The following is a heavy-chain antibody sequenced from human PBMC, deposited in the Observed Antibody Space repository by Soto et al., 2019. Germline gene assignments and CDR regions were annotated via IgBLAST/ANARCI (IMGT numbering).Heavy chain of an antibody. CDR2: ITAYNGNT. Sequence: QVQLVQSGAEVKKPGASVKVSCKASGYTFTEYGISWVRQAPGQGLEWMGWITAYNGNTNYAQKVQGRVTMTTDTSTSTGYMEVRSLRSDDTAVYYCAREPYGLGSYSGYWGQGTLVTVSS. CDR1: GYTFTEYG. J-gene: IGHJ4*02. D-gene: IGHD3-10*01. V-gene: IGHV1-18*01. CDR3: AREPYGLGSYSGY.